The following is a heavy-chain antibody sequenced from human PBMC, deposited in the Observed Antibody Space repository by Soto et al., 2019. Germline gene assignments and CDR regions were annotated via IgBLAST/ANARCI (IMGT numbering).Heavy chain of an antibody. Sequence: ASVKVSCKASGYTFTSYGISWVRQAPGQGLEWMGWISAYNGNTKYAQKLQGRVNMTTDTSTSTAYMELRSLRSDDTAVYYCAIGYCISTSCYRILNYYYYYGMDVWGQGTTVTVSS. D-gene: IGHD2-2*02. V-gene: IGHV1-18*01. CDR3: AIGYCISTSCYRILNYYYYYGMDV. CDR1: GYTFTSYG. CDR2: ISAYNGNT. J-gene: IGHJ6*02.